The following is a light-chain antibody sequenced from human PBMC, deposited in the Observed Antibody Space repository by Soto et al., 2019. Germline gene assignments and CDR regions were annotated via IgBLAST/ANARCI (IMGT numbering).Light chain of an antibody. J-gene: IGKJ3*01. CDR1: QSVSSY. CDR3: EHRSNWPLFT. Sequence: EIVLTQSPATLSLSPGERATLSCRASQSVSSYLAWYQQKPGQAPRLLIFDASNRATGIPARFSGSGSGTDCTLTISSLEPEDFAVYYGEHRSNWPLFTFGPGTKVDIK. CDR2: DAS. V-gene: IGKV3-11*01.